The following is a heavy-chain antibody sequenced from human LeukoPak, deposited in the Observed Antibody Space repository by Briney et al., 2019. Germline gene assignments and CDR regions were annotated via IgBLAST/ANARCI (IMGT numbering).Heavy chain of an antibody. D-gene: IGHD1-26*01. CDR3: ARAQVGAPTDL. CDR1: GFPFSSYA. V-gene: IGHV3-74*01. J-gene: IGHJ5*02. Sequence: GSLRLSCAASGFPFSSYAMYWVHQAPGKGLVWVARIHGDGDNISYADSVRGRFTISRDNAKDTLYLHMNSLRPEDTAVYYCARAQVGAPTDLWGQGTLVTVSS. CDR2: IHGDGDNI.